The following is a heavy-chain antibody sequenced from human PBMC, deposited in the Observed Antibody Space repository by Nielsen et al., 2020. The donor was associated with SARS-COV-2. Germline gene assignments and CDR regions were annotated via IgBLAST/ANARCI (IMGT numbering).Heavy chain of an antibody. CDR3: AREDVVVVPAAKGSYYYYGMDV. CDR2: IYSGGSI. J-gene: IGHJ6*02. V-gene: IGHV3-53*04. Sequence: VRQAPGKGLEWVSVIYSGGSIYYADSVKGRFTISRHNSKNTLYLQMNSLRTEDTAVYYCAREDVVVVPAAKGSYYYYGMDVWGQGTTVTVSS. D-gene: IGHD2-2*01.